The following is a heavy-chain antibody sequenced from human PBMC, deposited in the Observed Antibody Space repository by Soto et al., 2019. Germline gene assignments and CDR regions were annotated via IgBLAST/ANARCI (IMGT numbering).Heavy chain of an antibody. CDR3: AKAPSLSGYYASYFDY. V-gene: IGHV3-30*18. D-gene: IGHD3-22*01. CDR1: GFTFSSHC. Sequence: AGGAPRPSCAAPGFTFSSHCMHWVRPAPGKGLEWVAVISYDGSNKYYADSVKGRFTISRDNSKNTLYLQMNSLRAEDTAVYYCAKAPSLSGYYASYFDYWGQGTLVTVSS. CDR2: ISYDGSNK. J-gene: IGHJ4*02.